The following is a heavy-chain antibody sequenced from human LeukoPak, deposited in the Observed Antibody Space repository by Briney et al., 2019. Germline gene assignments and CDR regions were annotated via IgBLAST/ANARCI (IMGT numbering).Heavy chain of an antibody. V-gene: IGHV3-21*01. Sequence: GGSLRLSCAASGFAFNTYSMNWVRQAPGKGLQWVSSISSSGSYMFYGDSMEGRFTISRDNAEKSLYLQMNSLRAEDTAVYYCVRVIPSSGTLDFWGQGTLVTVSS. J-gene: IGHJ4*02. CDR2: ISSSGSYM. CDR1: GFAFNTYS. CDR3: VRVIPSSGTLDF. D-gene: IGHD3-22*01.